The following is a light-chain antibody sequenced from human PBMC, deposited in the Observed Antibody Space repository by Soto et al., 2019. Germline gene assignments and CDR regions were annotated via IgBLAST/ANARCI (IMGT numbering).Light chain of an antibody. CDR2: DIS. CDR1: TGAVTSGHY. CDR3: LLSYSGARLVV. V-gene: IGLV7-46*01. Sequence: QAVVTQEPSLTVSPGGTVTLTCGSSTGAVTSGHYPYWFQQKPGQAPRTLIYDISNKHSWTPPRFSGSLLGGKAALTLSGAQPEDEADYYCLLSYSGARLVVFGGGTKLTVL. J-gene: IGLJ2*01.